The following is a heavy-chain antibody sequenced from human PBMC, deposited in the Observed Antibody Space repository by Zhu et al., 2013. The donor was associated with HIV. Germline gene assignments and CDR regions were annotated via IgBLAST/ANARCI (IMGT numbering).Heavy chain of an antibody. CDR2: INPNSGET. CDR1: GYAFIGYF. CDR3: AGSQGSYFDRDWIDP. V-gene: IGHV1-2*02. J-gene: IGHJ5*02. Sequence: QVQLVQSGAEVKRPGASVKVSCKTSGYAFIGYFIHWLRHAPGQGLEWMGWINPNSGETKSALRFQGRVTMTRDASFTTVYMELNRLTSDDSAVYYCAGSQGSYFDRDWIDPWGQGALVTVSS. D-gene: IGHD3-22*01.